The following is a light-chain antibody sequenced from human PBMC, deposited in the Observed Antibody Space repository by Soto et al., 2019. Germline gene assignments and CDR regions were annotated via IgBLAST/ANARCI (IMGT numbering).Light chain of an antibody. CDR1: QTISSW. Sequence: DIQMTQSPSTLSGSVGDRVTITCRASQTISSWLAWYQQKPGKAPRLLIYDASTLQSGVPSRFRGSGSGTDFTLTISSLQPEDVATYYCQKYNSAPRTFGQGTKVDI. J-gene: IGKJ1*01. V-gene: IGKV1-5*01. CDR3: QKYNSAPRT. CDR2: DAS.